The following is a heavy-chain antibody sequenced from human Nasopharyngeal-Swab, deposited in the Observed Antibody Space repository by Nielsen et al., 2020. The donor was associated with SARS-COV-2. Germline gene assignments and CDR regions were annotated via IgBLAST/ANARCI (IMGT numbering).Heavy chain of an antibody. D-gene: IGHD3-22*01. CDR2: ISWNSGSI. Sequence: SLKISCAASGFTFDDYAMHWVRQVPGKGLEWVSGISWNSGSIVYADSVKGRFTISRDNAENSLYLQMNSLRAEDTALYYCAKTDISGYDAFDIWGQGTMVTVSS. CDR1: GFTFDDYA. J-gene: IGHJ3*02. CDR3: AKTDISGYDAFDI. V-gene: IGHV3-9*01.